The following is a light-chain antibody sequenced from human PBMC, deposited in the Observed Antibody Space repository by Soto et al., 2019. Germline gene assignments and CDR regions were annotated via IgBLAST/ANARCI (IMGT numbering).Light chain of an antibody. V-gene: IGLV1-44*01. CDR3: SAWDDGLLLV. Sequence: QSVLTQPPSASGTPGQRVIISCSGSSSNIGSYTVNWYQQFPGTAPKLLIYSSNQRPSGVPDRFSGSKSGTSASLAISGLQSADEADYYCSAWDDGLLLVFGGGTKLTVL. CDR2: SSN. J-gene: IGLJ3*02. CDR1: SSNIGSYT.